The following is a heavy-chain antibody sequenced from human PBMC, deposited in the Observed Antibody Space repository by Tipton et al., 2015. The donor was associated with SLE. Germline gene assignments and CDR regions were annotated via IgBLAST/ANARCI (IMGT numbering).Heavy chain of an antibody. CDR1: GFTFSNAW. CDR3: TTEVLYSGCYNGDY. CDR2: IKSKTDGGTT. V-gene: IGHV3-15*01. Sequence: SLRLSCAASGFTFSNAWMSWVRQAPGKGLEWVGRIKSKTDGGTTDYAAPVKGRFTISRDDSKNTLYLQMNSLKTEDTAVYYCTTEVLYSGCYNGDYWGHGTLVTVSS. J-gene: IGHJ4*01. D-gene: IGHD5-12*01.